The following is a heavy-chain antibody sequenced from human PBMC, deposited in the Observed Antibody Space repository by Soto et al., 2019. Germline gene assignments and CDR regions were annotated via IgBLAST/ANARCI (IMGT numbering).Heavy chain of an antibody. CDR1: GFTFCSYA. CDR2: ISYDGSNK. J-gene: IGHJ4*02. Sequence: QVPLVESGGGVVQPGRSLRLSCAASGFTFCSYAMHWVRQAPGKGLEWVAVISYDGSNKYYADSVKGRFTISRDNSKNTLYLQMNSLRAEDTAVYYCAREPRNSGWSDGNFDYWGQGTLVTVSS. D-gene: IGHD6-19*01. V-gene: IGHV3-30-3*01. CDR3: AREPRNSGWSDGNFDY.